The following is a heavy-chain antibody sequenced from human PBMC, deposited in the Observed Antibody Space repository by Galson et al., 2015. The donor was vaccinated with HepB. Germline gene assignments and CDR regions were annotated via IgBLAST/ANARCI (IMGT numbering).Heavy chain of an antibody. CDR1: GFTFSRYG. Sequence: SLRLSCAASGFTFSRYGMHWVRQAPGKGLEWVAVISYDGSNKYYADSVKGRFIISRDNSKNTLYLQMNSLRAEDTAVYYCAKDLHSSGWYYLDYWGQGTLVTVSS. CDR3: AKDLHSSGWYYLDY. D-gene: IGHD6-19*01. CDR2: ISYDGSNK. V-gene: IGHV3-30*18. J-gene: IGHJ4*02.